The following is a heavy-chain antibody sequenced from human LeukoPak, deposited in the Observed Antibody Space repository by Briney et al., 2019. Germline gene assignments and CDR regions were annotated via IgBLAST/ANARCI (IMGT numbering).Heavy chain of an antibody. Sequence: GGSLRLSCSASGFTFSSYAMHWVRQAPGKGLEYVSAISSNGGSTYYADSVKGRFTISRDNSKNTLYLQMSSLRAEDTAVYYCAKAHRRYCSSTSCYWDYWGQGTLVTVSS. CDR2: ISSNGGST. CDR1: GFTFSSYA. D-gene: IGHD2-2*01. CDR3: AKAHRRYCSSTSCYWDY. V-gene: IGHV3-64D*06. J-gene: IGHJ4*02.